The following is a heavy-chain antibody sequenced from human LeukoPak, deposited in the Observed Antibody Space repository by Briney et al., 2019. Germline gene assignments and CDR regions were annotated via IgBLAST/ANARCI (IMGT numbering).Heavy chain of an antibody. CDR2: INNVGSHI. Sequence: GGSLRLSCAASGFTFSSSAMNWVRQAPGKGLEWVSSINNVGSHIYYADSVKGRFTISRDNAKNSLYLQMNSLRAEDTAVYYCARGVFYGGTDYWGQGTLVTVSS. D-gene: IGHD4-23*01. CDR1: GFTFSSSA. V-gene: IGHV3-21*01. CDR3: ARGVFYGGTDY. J-gene: IGHJ4*02.